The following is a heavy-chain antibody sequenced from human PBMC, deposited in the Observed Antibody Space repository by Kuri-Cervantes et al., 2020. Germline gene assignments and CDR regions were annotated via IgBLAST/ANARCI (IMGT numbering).Heavy chain of an antibody. CDR3: ASAHY. J-gene: IGHJ4*02. Sequence: SETLSLTCTVSGGSISTYSWSWIRQPPGKGLEWIGYIFDSGSTNYDPSLKSRVTISIDTSKNQFSLKLSSVTAADTAVYYCASAHYWGQGTLVTVSS. CDR2: IFDSGST. V-gene: IGHV4-59*08. CDR1: GGSISTYS.